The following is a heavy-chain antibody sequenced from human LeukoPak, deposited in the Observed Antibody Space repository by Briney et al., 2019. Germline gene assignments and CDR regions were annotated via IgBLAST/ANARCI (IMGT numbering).Heavy chain of an antibody. CDR3: ASPPAYGDFAFDI. D-gene: IGHD4-17*01. CDR2: INAGNNNT. V-gene: IGHV1-3*01. J-gene: IGHJ3*02. Sequence: ASVKVSCKTSGYTLISYAMHWVRQAPGQRLEWMGWINAGNNNTKYSQKFQGRVTITRDTSATTAFMELRSLRSGDTAVYYCASPPAYGDFAFDIWGPGTMVTVSS. CDR1: GYTLISYA.